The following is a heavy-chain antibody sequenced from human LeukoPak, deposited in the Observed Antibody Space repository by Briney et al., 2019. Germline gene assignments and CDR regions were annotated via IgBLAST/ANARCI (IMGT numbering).Heavy chain of an antibody. V-gene: IGHV1-2*02. D-gene: IGHD5-12*01. CDR3: ARDLATIDGIAWYYFEN. CDR1: GYTFTDHY. J-gene: IGHJ4*02. Sequence: ASVKVSCKASGYTFTDHYIHWVRQAPGQGFEWMGWINPNTGGTDYAQKFQDRIAISTYTSISTVYMKLTRLTSDDTALYYCARDLATIDGIAWYYFENWGRGTLVTVS. CDR2: INPNTGGT.